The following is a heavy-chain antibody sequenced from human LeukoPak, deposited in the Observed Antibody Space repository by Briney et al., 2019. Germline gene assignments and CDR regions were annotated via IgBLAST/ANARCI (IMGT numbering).Heavy chain of an antibody. J-gene: IGHJ6*03. D-gene: IGHD2-15*01. CDR3: ARGSVAATRPAIYYYYYMDV. Sequence: GASVKVSCKASGYTFTSFGISWVRQAPGQGLEWMGWISAYSGITDFAQKYQGRVTMATDTSTSTTYMELRSLRSDDTAVYYCARGSVAATRPAIYYYYYMDVWGKGTTVTVSS. CDR1: GYTFTSFG. V-gene: IGHV1-18*01. CDR2: ISAYSGIT.